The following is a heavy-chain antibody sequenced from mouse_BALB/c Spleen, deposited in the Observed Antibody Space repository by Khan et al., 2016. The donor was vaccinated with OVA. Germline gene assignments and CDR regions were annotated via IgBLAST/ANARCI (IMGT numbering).Heavy chain of an antibody. Sequence: EVQGVESGGDLVKPGGSLKLSCAASGFTFSSYSMSWVRQTPDKRLEWVASISSGGDYTYYPDSVMGRFTISSDNAKNTLYLQMSDLMSEDTAMYCGADHLTGSFDYWGQGTLVTVSA. CDR2: ISSGGDYT. J-gene: IGHJ3*01. D-gene: IGHD4-1*01. V-gene: IGHV5-6*01. CDR1: GFTFSSYS. CDR3: ADHLTGSFDY.